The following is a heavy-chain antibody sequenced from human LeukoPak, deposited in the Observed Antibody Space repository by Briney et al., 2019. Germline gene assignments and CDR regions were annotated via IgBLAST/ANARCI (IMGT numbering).Heavy chain of an antibody. CDR3: ARGVKVGYYEKNAFDI. J-gene: IGHJ3*02. V-gene: IGHV1-2*02. Sequence: ASVKVSCKASGYTFSGYYIHWVRQAPGQGLEWMGWINPNSGGTNYAQKFQGRVTMTRDTSISTVYMEMSRLRYDDTAVYYCARGVKVGYYEKNAFDIWGQGTMVTVSS. D-gene: IGHD3-22*01. CDR2: INPNSGGT. CDR1: GYTFSGYY.